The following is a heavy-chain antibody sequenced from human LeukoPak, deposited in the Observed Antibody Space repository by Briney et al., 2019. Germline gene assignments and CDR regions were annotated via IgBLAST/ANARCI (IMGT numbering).Heavy chain of an antibody. D-gene: IGHD2-2*01. CDR2: ISSISSYT. CDR3: ARVRYCSSTSCEGPYYFDY. Sequence: GGSLRLSCAASGFTFSDYYMSWIRQAPGKGLEWVSYISSISSYTNYADSVKGRFTISRDNAKNSLYLQMNSLRAEDTAVYYCARVRYCSSTSCEGPYYFDYWGQGTLVTVSS. J-gene: IGHJ4*02. V-gene: IGHV3-11*06. CDR1: GFTFSDYY.